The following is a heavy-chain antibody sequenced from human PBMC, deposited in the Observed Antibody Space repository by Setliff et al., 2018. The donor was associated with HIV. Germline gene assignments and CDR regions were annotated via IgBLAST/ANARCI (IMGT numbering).Heavy chain of an antibody. V-gene: IGHV1-8*01. D-gene: IGHD3-16*02. Sequence: GASVKVSCKPSGQSFTNYDIHWLRRASGQGLEWMGWMNPKSGVSGSELKFHDRVTMTRDTSTLTLYMELSSLTSEDTAVYYCARAKAVGGVIITVGLDVLGQGTTVTVSS. CDR2: MNPKSGVS. J-gene: IGHJ6*02. CDR1: GQSFTNYD. CDR3: ARAKAVGGVIITVGLDV.